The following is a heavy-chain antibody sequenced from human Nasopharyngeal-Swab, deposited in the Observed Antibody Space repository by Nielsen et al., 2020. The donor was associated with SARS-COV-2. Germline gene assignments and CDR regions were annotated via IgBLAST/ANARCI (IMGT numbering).Heavy chain of an antibody. CDR1: GFSFNTYT. CDR3: LRGIGGLQATDREF. J-gene: IGHJ4*02. Sequence: GVLKISCSASGFSFNTYTFNWVRQAPGKGLEWVSFIHTGSNDILYAESVKGRFSISRDDAQSSLHLQMKSLRVEDTAVYYCLRGIGGLQATDREFWGQGTLVTVSS. V-gene: IGHV3-21*06. CDR2: IHTGSNDI. D-gene: IGHD3-16*01.